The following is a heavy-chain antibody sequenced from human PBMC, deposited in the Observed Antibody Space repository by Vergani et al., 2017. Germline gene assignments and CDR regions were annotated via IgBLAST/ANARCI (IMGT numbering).Heavy chain of an antibody. CDR3: AKEGGGFDY. CDR2: ISGSGATS. V-gene: IGHV3-23*01. D-gene: IGHD3-16*01. CDR1: GFTFTSYA. Sequence: EVRLLESGGGLVQPGGSLRLSCVGSGFTFTSYAMNWVRQAPGKGLEWVSGISGSGATSYYAESMKGRFAMSRDNSKNTLYLQMNSLRAEDTAVYYCAKEGGGFDYWGQGTLVTVSS. J-gene: IGHJ4*02.